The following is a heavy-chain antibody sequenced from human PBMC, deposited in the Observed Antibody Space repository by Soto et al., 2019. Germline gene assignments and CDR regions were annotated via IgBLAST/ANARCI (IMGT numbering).Heavy chain of an antibody. CDR1: GGSISSSSYY. D-gene: IGHD2-21*01. J-gene: IGHJ4*02. CDR2: IYYRGST. CDR3: ASSEFH. Sequence: QLQLQESGPGLVKPSETLSLTCTVSGGSISSSSYYWGCLRQPPGKGLEWIGRIYYRGSTYYNPSLKSRVTTSVDTSKNQLSLKLSSVTAADTAVYYCASSEFHWGQGTLVTVSP. V-gene: IGHV4-39*01.